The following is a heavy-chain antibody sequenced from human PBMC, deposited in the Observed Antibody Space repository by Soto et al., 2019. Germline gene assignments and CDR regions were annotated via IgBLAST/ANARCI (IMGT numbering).Heavy chain of an antibody. CDR2: INHSGST. CDR3: ASLGIAAAGTGY. J-gene: IGHJ4*02. D-gene: IGHD6-13*01. CDR1: GGSFSGYY. V-gene: IGHV4-34*01. Sequence: QVQLQQWGAGLLKPSETLSLTCAVYGGSFSGYYWSWIRQHPGKGLEWMGEINHSGSTNYNPSLNSRVTISSDTSKNQFSLKLSSVTAADTAVYYCASLGIAAAGTGYWGQGTLVTVSS.